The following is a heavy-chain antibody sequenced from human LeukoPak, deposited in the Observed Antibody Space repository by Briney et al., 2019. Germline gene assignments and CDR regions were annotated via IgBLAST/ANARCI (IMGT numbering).Heavy chain of an antibody. Sequence: GGSLRLSCAASGFTFSSYWMSWVRQAPGKGLEWVANIKQDGSEKYYVDSVKGRFTISRDNAKNSLYLQMNSLRAEDTAVYYCAREDSAHYYDSSGYWDAFDIWGQGTMVTVSS. CDR1: GFTFSSYW. CDR2: IKQDGSEK. D-gene: IGHD3-22*01. J-gene: IGHJ3*02. V-gene: IGHV3-7*01. CDR3: AREDSAHYYDSSGYWDAFDI.